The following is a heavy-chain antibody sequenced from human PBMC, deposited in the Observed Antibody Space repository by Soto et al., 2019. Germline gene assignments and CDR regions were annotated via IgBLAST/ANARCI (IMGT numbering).Heavy chain of an antibody. J-gene: IGHJ6*02. V-gene: IGHV3-23*01. CDR3: AKASIAAAGYPDYYYGMDV. Sequence: VGSLRLSCAASGFTFSSYAMSWVRQAPGKGLEWVSAISGSGGSTYYADSVKGRFTISRDNSKNTLYLQMNSLRAEDTAVYYCAKASIAAAGYPDYYYGMDVWGQGTTVTVSS. CDR2: ISGSGGST. D-gene: IGHD6-13*01. CDR1: GFTFSSYA.